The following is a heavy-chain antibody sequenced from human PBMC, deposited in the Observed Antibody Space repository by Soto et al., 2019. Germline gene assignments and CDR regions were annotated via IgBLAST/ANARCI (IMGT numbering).Heavy chain of an antibody. J-gene: IGHJ5*02. CDR3: ARGRTATYYPSGTYYGTDWFSP. D-gene: IGHD3-10*01. CDR2: IWHSGNF. V-gene: IGHV4-4*01. Sequence: LSVTCAVSGGSISGSYWWTWVRQPPGKGLEWIGEIWHSGNFNYNPSLKSRVTMSVDKSKSQISLNLTAVTAADTAVYFCARGRTATYYPSGTYYGTDWFSPWDPEVLVTVSS. CDR1: GGSISGSYW.